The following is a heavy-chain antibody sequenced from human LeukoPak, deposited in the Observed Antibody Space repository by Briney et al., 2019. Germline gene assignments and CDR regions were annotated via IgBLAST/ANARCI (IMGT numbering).Heavy chain of an antibody. CDR3: ARVSGLTGYSSN. Sequence: GGSLRLSCAASGFTFSSYAMSWVRQAPGRGLEWVSAISGSGSSTFYTDSVKGRFTISRDNAKNSLYLQMNSLRAEDTAVYYCARVSGLTGYSSNWGQGTLVTVSS. D-gene: IGHD6-13*01. CDR1: GFTFSSYA. V-gene: IGHV3-23*01. J-gene: IGHJ4*02. CDR2: ISGSGSST.